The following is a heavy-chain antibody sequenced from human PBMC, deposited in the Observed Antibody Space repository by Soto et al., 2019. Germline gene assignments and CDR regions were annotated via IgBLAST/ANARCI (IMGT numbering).Heavy chain of an antibody. CDR2: VWYDGSNG. CDR3: ARNQRKSRASAMDV. J-gene: IGHJ6*02. V-gene: IGHV3-33*01. D-gene: IGHD1-1*01. Sequence: RLSCAASGFIFSNFGMHWVRQAPGKGLEWVAGVWYDGSNGVSADSVKGRFTISRDNSKNTLYLQMTSLRAEDTAVYYCARNQRKSRASAMDVGGHGTAVTVS. CDR1: GFIFSNFG.